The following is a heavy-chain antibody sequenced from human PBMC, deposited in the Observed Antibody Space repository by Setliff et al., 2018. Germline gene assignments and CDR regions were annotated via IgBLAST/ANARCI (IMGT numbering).Heavy chain of an antibody. CDR2: ISGSGGTK. V-gene: IGHV3-23*01. Sequence: GGSLRLSCAASGFTFSNYAMSWVRQAPGKGLEWVSSISGSGGTKFYADSVKGRFTISRDNSKNTLYLQMNSLRGEDSAVYYCTRGGAHCSGGYCYGANWGQGTLVTVSS. CDR1: GFTFSNYA. D-gene: IGHD2-15*01. CDR3: TRGGAHCSGGYCYGAN. J-gene: IGHJ4*02.